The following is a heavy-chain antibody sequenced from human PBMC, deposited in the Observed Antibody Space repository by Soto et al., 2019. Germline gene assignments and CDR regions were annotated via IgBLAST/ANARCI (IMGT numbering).Heavy chain of an antibody. CDR3: ARRAKDPSWYFDL. V-gene: IGHV4-39*01. J-gene: IGHJ2*01. CDR2: INYSGTT. Sequence: QVQLQESGPGLVKPSETLSLTCTVSGASISRTSSYWGWIRQSPGKGLEWIASINYSGTTYYNPSLKSRVTMSVDTSRNQFSLRLTSVTAADTAIYICARRAKDPSWYFDLWGREKPVIVSS. CDR1: GASISRTSSY.